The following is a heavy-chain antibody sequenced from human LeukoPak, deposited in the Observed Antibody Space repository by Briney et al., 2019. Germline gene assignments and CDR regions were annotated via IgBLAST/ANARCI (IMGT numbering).Heavy chain of an antibody. CDR1: GVTLSSYA. V-gene: IGHV3-23*01. D-gene: IGHD1-26*01. Sequence: GGSLRLSCTASGVTLSSYAMSWARQAPGKGLEWVSGISSSGSGGNTYYADSVKGRFTISRDDPRNTLYLQMNSLRGDDAAVYYCAKDVGKWESLHFFDYWGQGTLVTVSS. CDR3: AKDVGKWESLHFFDY. J-gene: IGHJ4*02. CDR2: ISSSGSGGNT.